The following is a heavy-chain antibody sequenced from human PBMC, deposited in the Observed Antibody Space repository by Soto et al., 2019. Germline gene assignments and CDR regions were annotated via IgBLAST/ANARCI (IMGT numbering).Heavy chain of an antibody. CDR3: ATSNWFDP. V-gene: IGHV4-39*01. J-gene: IGHJ5*02. CDR1: GGSISSRGYY. CDR2: IYYSGST. Sequence: QLQLQESGPGLVKPSETLSLTCTVSGGSISSRGYYWGWIRQPPGKGVEWIGTIYYSGSTYYNPSLTSRVSISVDTSKKQFSLKLSSVAAADTAVYYCATSNWFDPWGQGTLVTVSS.